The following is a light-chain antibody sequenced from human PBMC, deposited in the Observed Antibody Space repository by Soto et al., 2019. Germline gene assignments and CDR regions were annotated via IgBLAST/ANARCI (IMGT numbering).Light chain of an antibody. CDR1: QNVSSN. Sequence: EVVITQSPATLSVSPGERATLSCRASQNVSSNLAWYQQKPGQAPRLLLYGASTRATGIPARFSGSGSGTEFTLTISSLQSEDFTVYYCQQYNNWPPWKVGQGTKVDSK. CDR3: QQYNNWPPWK. CDR2: GAS. J-gene: IGKJ1*01. V-gene: IGKV3-15*01.